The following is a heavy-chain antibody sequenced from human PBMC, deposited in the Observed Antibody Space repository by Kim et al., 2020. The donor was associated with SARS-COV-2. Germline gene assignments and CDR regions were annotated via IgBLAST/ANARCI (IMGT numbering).Heavy chain of an antibody. D-gene: IGHD2-21*01. V-gene: IGHV3-23*01. CDR2: ISGSGGST. CDR3: AKDLGGGLRFDP. Sequence: GGSLRLSCAASGFTFSSYAMSWVRQAPGKGLEWVSSISGSGGSTYYADSVKGRFTISRDNSKNTLYLQMNSLRAEDTAVYYCAKDLGGGLRFDPWGQGTLVTVSS. J-gene: IGHJ5*02. CDR1: GFTFSSYA.